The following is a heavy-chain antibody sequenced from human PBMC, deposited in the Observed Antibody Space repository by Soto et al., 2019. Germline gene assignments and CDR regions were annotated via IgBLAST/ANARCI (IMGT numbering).Heavy chain of an antibody. CDR1: GGTFSRYG. D-gene: IGHD1-1*01. CDR2: IIPIFGTA. Sequence: QVQLVQSGAEVKKPGSSVKVSCKASGGTFSRYGISWVRQAPGQGLEWMGGIIPIFGTANYAQKFQGRVTITADESTSTAYMELSSLRSEATAVYYCASQTGTTGNYYYGMDVWGQGTTVTVSS. V-gene: IGHV1-69*12. J-gene: IGHJ6*02. CDR3: ASQTGTTGNYYYGMDV.